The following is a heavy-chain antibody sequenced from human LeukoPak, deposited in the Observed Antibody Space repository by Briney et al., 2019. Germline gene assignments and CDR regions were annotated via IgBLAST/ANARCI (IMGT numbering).Heavy chain of an antibody. CDR1: GGSISSGDYY. Sequence: SETLSPTCTVSGGSISSGDYYWSWIRQPPGKGQEWIGYIYYSGSTYYNLSLKSRVTISVDTSKNQFSLKLSSVTAADTAVYYCARDRSVSAVGIWGQGTMVTVSS. J-gene: IGHJ3*02. CDR2: IYYSGST. V-gene: IGHV4-30-4*08. CDR3: ARDRSVSAVGI.